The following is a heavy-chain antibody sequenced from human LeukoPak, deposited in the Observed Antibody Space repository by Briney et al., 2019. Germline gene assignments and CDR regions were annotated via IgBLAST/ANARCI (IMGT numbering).Heavy chain of an antibody. V-gene: IGHV3-7*01. CDR3: ARVYYDFWSGYYTGMGSTLDY. CDR1: GFTFSSYW. Sequence: AGGSLRLSCAASGFTFSSYWMSWVRQAPGKGLEWVANIKQDGSEKYYVDSVKGRFTISRDNAKNSLYLQMNSLRAEDTAVYYCARVYYDFWSGYYTGMGSTLDYWGQGTLVTVSS. D-gene: IGHD3-3*01. J-gene: IGHJ4*02. CDR2: IKQDGSEK.